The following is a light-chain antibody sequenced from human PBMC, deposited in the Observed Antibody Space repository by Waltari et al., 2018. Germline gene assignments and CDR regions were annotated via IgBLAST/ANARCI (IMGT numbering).Light chain of an antibody. V-gene: IGLV2-11*01. CDR2: DVI. Sequence: QSALTQPRSVSGSPGQSVTFSCTGTSSDIGDYNSVSWYQQHPGKAPNLMIYDVIKRPSGVPVRFFGSKSVNPASLTISVLQAEDEADYYCCSYAGRYTPYVFGTGTKVTVL. CDR3: CSYAGRYTPYV. J-gene: IGLJ1*01. CDR1: SSDIGDYNS.